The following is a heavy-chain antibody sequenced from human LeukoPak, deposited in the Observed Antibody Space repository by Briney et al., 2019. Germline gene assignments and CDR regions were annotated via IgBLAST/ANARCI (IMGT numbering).Heavy chain of an antibody. J-gene: IGHJ6*03. CDR1: GFSFRNAW. D-gene: IGHD3-22*01. Sequence: PGGSLRLFCAAWGFSFRNAWMGWVRQAPGKGLEWVGRIKSKKDGGPIDHAAPVKGRYTISRDDSKTTVYLQMNSLKTEDTAVYYCATGGIVVIDNYDYSYMDVWGKGTTVTVSS. CDR2: IKSKKDGGPI. CDR3: ATGGIVVIDNYDYSYMDV. V-gene: IGHV3-15*01.